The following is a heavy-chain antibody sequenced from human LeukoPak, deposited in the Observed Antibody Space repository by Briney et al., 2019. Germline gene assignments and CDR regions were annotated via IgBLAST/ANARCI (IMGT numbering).Heavy chain of an antibody. V-gene: IGHV4-31*03. Sequence: SETLSLTCTVSGGSISSGGYYWSWIRQHPGKGLEWIGYIYYSGSTYYNPSLKSRVTISVDTSKNQFSLKLSSVTAADTAVYYCARDRSGSYLFDYWGQGTLDTVSS. CDR3: ARDRSGSYLFDY. CDR2: IYYSGST. D-gene: IGHD1-26*01. CDR1: GGSISSGGYY. J-gene: IGHJ4*02.